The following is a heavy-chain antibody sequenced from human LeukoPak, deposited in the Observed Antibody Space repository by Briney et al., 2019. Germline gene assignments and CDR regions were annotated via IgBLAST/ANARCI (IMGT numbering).Heavy chain of an antibody. Sequence: GGSLRLSCEASGFSFSSYSMNWVRQAPGKGLEWVSSISRSSDYIYYADSVKGRFTISRDNAKNSLYLQMNSLRAEDTAVYYCARVPGGYWGQGTLVTVSS. D-gene: IGHD1-26*01. CDR3: ARVPGGY. CDR1: GFSFSSYS. CDR2: ISRSSDYI. V-gene: IGHV3-21*01. J-gene: IGHJ4*02.